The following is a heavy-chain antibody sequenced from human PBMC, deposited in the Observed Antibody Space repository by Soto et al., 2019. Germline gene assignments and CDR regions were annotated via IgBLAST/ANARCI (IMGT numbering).Heavy chain of an antibody. CDR1: GFTFSSYD. CDR3: ARGVAAAGTDINWFDP. Sequence: GGSLRLSCAASGFTFSSYDMHWVRQATGKGLEWASAIGTAGDTYYPGSVKGRFTISRENAKNSLYLQMNSLRAEDTAVYYCARGVAAAGTDINWFDPWGQGTLVTVSS. CDR2: IGTAGDT. V-gene: IGHV3-13*01. D-gene: IGHD6-13*01. J-gene: IGHJ5*02.